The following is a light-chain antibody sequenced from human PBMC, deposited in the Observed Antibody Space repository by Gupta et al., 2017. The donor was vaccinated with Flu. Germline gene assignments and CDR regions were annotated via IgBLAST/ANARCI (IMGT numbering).Light chain of an antibody. CDR2: GAS. Sequence: EIVMTQSPATLSVSTGESATLSCRASQSVSRTLAWYQQKAGHAPRLLIYGASTRATGIPARFSGSGSGTELTLTISSLQSDDFAVYSFQQDNNCPLTFGHGTKVDIK. J-gene: IGKJ3*01. CDR1: QSVSRT. V-gene: IGKV3-15*01. CDR3: QQDNNCPLT.